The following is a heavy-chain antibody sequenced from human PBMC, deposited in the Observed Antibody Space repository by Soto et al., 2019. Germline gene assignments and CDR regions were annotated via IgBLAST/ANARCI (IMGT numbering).Heavy chain of an antibody. CDR3: ARDGGSGAAAGT. J-gene: IGHJ4*02. V-gene: IGHV1-18*01. CDR1: VSPLPSYG. CDR2: ISAYNGNT. Sequence: GASWKVSSKASVSPLPSYGFCWVRQAPGQGLEWMGWISAYNGNTNYAQKLQGRVTMTTDTSTSTAYMELRSLRSDDTAVYYCARDGGSGAAAGTWGQGTLLTVSS. D-gene: IGHD6-13*01.